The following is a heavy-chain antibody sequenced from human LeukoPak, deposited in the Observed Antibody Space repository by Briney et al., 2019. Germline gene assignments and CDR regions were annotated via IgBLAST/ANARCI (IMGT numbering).Heavy chain of an antibody. CDR1: GYTFTSYG. D-gene: IGHD5-12*01. J-gene: IGHJ3*02. V-gene: IGHV1-18*01. CDR3: ARVDRYSGSTDAFDI. CDR2: ISAYNGNT. Sequence: ASVKVSRKASGYTFTSYGISWVRQAPGQRLEWMGWISAYNGNTNYAQKLQGRVTMTTDTSTSTAYMELRSLRSDDTAVYYCARVDRYSGSTDAFDIWGQGTMVTVSS.